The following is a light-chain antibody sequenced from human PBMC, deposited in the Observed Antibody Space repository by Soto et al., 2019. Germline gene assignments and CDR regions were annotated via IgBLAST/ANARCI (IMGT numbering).Light chain of an antibody. V-gene: IGLV2-11*01. J-gene: IGLJ3*02. CDR1: SSDVGGYNY. CDR3: CSYAGSYTWV. CDR2: DVS. Sequence: QSALTQPRSVSGSPGQSVTISSTGTSSDVGGYNYVSWYQQHPGKAPKLMIYDVSKRPSGVPDRFSGSKSGNTASLTISGLQAEDEADYYCCSYAGSYTWVLGGGTKLTVL.